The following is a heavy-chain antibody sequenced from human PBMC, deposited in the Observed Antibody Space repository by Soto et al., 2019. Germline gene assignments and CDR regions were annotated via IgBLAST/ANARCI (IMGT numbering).Heavy chain of an antibody. D-gene: IGHD2-21*01. V-gene: IGHV3-74*01. CDR1: GLSFSKYW. Sequence: EVQLVESGGGLVQPGGSLRLSCAASGLSFSKYWMHWVRQVPGKGLVWVARVDNDGGATTYADFVQGRFTISRDNAKKTVDLEMSSLRVEDTAVYCGVRDIPHNWFDSWGQGTLGTVSS. CDR2: VDNDGGAT. CDR3: VRDIPHNWFDS. J-gene: IGHJ5*01.